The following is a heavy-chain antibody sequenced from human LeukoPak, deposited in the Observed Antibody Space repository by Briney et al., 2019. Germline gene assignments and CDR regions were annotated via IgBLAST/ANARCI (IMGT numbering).Heavy chain of an antibody. CDR1: GGSISSYY. V-gene: IGHV4-59*12. CDR2: IYHSGST. Sequence: SETLSLTCTVSGGSISSYYWNWIRQPPGKGLEWIGYIYHSGSTYYNPSLKSRVTISVDRSKNQFSLKLSSVTAADTAVYYCARAPGENWFYPWGQGTLVTVSS. J-gene: IGHJ5*02. CDR3: ARAPGENWFYP. D-gene: IGHD7-27*01.